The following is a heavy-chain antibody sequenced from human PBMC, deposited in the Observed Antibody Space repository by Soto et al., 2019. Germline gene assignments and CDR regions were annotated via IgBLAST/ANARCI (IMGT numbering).Heavy chain of an antibody. J-gene: IGHJ3*02. V-gene: IGHV3-30*03. CDR3: ARGGAKHDAFDI. CDR2: ISFDGSNK. D-gene: IGHD3-16*01. Sequence: GGSMRLSCAASRFTFSSYGMHWVRQAPGKGLEWVAVISFDGSNKYYVDSVKGPFTISRDNSKNSLYLQMNSLRAEDTAVYYCARGGAKHDAFDIWGQGTMVTVSS. CDR1: RFTFSSYG.